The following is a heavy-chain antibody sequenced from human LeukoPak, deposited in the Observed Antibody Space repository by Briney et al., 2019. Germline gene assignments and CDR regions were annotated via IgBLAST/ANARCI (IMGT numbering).Heavy chain of an antibody. CDR1: GFTFSSYS. J-gene: IGHJ4*02. Sequence: GALRLPCAASGFTFSSYSMNWVRQAPGKGLEWVSSISSSSSYIYYADSVKGRFTISRDNAKNSLYLQMNSLRAEDTAVYYCARYRIAVAGIVDYWGQGTLVTVSS. CDR2: ISSSSSYI. D-gene: IGHD6-19*01. V-gene: IGHV3-21*01. CDR3: ARYRIAVAGIVDY.